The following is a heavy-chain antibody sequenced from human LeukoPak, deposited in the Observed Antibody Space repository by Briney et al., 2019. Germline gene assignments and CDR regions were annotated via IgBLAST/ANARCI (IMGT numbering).Heavy chain of an antibody. CDR1: GGSISSSSYY. Sequence: TSETLSLTCTVSGGSISSSSYYWGWIRQPPGKGLEWIGSIYYSGSTYYNPSLKSRVTISRDNAKNSLYLQMNSLRAEDTAVYYCARDLAFDIWGQGTMVTVSS. J-gene: IGHJ3*02. CDR2: IYYSGST. V-gene: IGHV4-39*02. CDR3: ARDLAFDI.